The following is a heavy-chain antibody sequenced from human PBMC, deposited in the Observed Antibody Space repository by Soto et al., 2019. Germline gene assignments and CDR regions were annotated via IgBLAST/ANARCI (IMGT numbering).Heavy chain of an antibody. CDR2: ISYDGNKK. J-gene: IGHJ6*03. CDR3: AKDKKDGSGGSCYQYYYCYYMDV. CDR1: GFTFSSYG. Sequence: QVQLVESGGGVVQPGRSLRLSCAASGFTFSSYGIHWVRQAPGKGLEWVAVISYDGNKKYYADSVKGRFTISRNSSKNTLYLQMNSLRAEDTAVYYCAKDKKDGSGGSCYQYYYCYYMDVWGRGTTVTVSS. V-gene: IGHV3-30*18. D-gene: IGHD2-15*01.